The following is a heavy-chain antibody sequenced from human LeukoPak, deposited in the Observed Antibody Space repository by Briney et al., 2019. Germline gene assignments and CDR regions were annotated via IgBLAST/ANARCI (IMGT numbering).Heavy chain of an antibody. J-gene: IGHJ4*02. CDR1: GYSISSGSY. Sequence: SETLSLTCTVSGYSISSGSYWGWIRQPPGKGLEWIVSMYHGGTTYHNPSFKSRVTISVDTSRSQISLRLSSVTAADTAVYYCARDCTGGTCYLDYWGQGTLVTVSS. D-gene: IGHD2-8*02. V-gene: IGHV4-38-2*02. CDR2: MYHGGTT. CDR3: ARDCTGGTCYLDY.